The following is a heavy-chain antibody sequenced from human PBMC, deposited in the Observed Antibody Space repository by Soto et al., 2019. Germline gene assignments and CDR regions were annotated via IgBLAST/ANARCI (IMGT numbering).Heavy chain of an antibody. CDR2: ISWNSGSI. V-gene: IGHV3-9*01. J-gene: IGHJ3*02. CDR1: GFTFDDYA. CDR3: AKARAGMAYGTAFDI. Sequence: SLRLSCAASGFTFDDYAMHLVRQAPGKGLEWVSGISWNSGSIGYADSVKGRFTISRDNAKNSLYLQMNSLRAEDTALYYCAKARAGMAYGTAFDIWGQGTMVTV. D-gene: IGHD3-10*01.